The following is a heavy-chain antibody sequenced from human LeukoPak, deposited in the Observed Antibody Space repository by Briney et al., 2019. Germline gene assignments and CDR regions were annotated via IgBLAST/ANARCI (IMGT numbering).Heavy chain of an antibody. CDR2: ISYDGSNK. CDR3: ARQEIWFGELLPFDY. V-gene: IGHV3-30*03. J-gene: IGHJ4*02. D-gene: IGHD3-10*01. CDR1: GFTFSSYG. Sequence: GGSLRLSCAASGFTFSSYGMHWVRQAPGKGLEWVAVISYDGSNKYYADSVKGRFTISRDNSKNTLYLQMNSLRAEDTAVYYCARQEIWFGELLPFDYWGQGTLVTVSS.